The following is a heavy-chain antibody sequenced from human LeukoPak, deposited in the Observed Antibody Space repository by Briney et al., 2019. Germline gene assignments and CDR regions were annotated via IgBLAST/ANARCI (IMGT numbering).Heavy chain of an antibody. CDR3: ARGLGITMVRGGLRWFDP. CDR2: INHSGST. Sequence: PSETLSLTCAVYGGSFSGYYWSWIRQPPGKGLEWIGEINHSGSTNYNPSLKSRVTISVDTSKNQFSLKLSSVTAADTAVYYCARGLGITMVRGGLRWFDPWGQGTLVTVSS. V-gene: IGHV4-34*01. CDR1: GGSFSGYY. J-gene: IGHJ5*02. D-gene: IGHD3-10*01.